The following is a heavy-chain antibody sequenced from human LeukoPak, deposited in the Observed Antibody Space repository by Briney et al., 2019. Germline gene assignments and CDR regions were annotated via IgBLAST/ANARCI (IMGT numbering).Heavy chain of an antibody. Sequence: ASETLSLTCTVSDGSITNYDWSWVRQPPGKGLEFIGHVHYSGTTNYNPSLRSRVTISIDTSKKHFFLKLKSVTAADTAVYYCATGYGDFRVEGRYFYSWGQGTLVTVSS. CDR2: VHYSGTT. D-gene: IGHD4-17*01. CDR1: DGSITNYD. V-gene: IGHV4-59*01. J-gene: IGHJ4*02. CDR3: ATGYGDFRVEGRYFYS.